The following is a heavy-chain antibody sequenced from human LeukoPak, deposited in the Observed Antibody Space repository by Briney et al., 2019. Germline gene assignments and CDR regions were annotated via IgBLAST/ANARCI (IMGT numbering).Heavy chain of an antibody. J-gene: IGHJ4*02. Sequence: PSETLSLTCTVSGGSISSSSYYWGWIRQPPGKGLEWIGSIYYSGSTYYNPSLKSRVTISVDTSKNQFSLKLSSVTAADTAVYYCARVRGGYSSSHNKNYFDYWGQGTLVTVSS. CDR2: IYYSGST. V-gene: IGHV4-39*07. D-gene: IGHD6-13*01. CDR3: ARVRGGYSSSHNKNYFDY. CDR1: GGSISSSSYY.